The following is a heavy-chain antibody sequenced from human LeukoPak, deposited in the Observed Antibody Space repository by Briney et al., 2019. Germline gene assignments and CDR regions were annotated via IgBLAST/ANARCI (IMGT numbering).Heavy chain of an antibody. CDR1: GFTVSSNY. V-gene: IGHV3-66*01. Sequence: AGGSLRLSCAASGFTVSSNYMSWVRQAPGKGLEWVSVIYSGGSTYYADSVKGRFTISRDNSKNTLYLQMNSLRAADTAVYYCARDRRGGGYLFYWGQGPLVPVSS. J-gene: IGHJ4*02. CDR2: IYSGGST. D-gene: IGHD3-10*01. CDR3: ARDRRGGGYLFY.